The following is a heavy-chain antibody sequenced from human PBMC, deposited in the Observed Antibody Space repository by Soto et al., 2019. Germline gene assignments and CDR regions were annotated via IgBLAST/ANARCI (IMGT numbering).Heavy chain of an antibody. CDR1: GFTFGDYA. J-gene: IGHJ5*02. Sequence: GGSLRLSCTASGFTFGDYAMSWFRQAPGKGLEWVGFIRSKAYGGTTEYAASAKGRFTISRDDSKSIAYLQMNSLKTEDTAVYYCTYDFWSGYLTPNWFDPWGQGTLVTVSS. CDR2: IRSKAYGGTT. V-gene: IGHV3-49*03. CDR3: TYDFWSGYLTPNWFDP. D-gene: IGHD3-3*01.